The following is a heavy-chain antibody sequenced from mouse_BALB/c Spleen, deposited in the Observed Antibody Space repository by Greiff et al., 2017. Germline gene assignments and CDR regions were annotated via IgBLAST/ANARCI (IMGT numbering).Heavy chain of an antibody. CDR1: GFTFSSFG. V-gene: IGHV5-17*02. CDR2: ISSGSSTI. Sequence: EVHLVESGGGLVQPGGSRKLSCAASGFTFSSFGMHWVRQAPEKGLEWVAYISSGSSTIYYADTVKGRFTISRDNPKNTLFLQMTSLRSEDTAMYYCARDRGYGNYFDYWGQGTTLTVSS. CDR3: ARDRGYGNYFDY. J-gene: IGHJ2*01. D-gene: IGHD1-1*01.